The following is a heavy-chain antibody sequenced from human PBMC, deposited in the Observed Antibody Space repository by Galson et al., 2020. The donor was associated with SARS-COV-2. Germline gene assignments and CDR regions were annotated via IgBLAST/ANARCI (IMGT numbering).Heavy chain of an antibody. J-gene: IGHJ6*03. CDR2: INDDGSDK. V-gene: IGHV3-7*03. D-gene: IGHD3-10*01. Sequence: GESLKISCAASGFTFSNYWMSWVRQAPGKGLEWVAKINDDGSDKYYMTSVKGRFTISRDNAKNSLYLQMSSLRAEDTAVYFCVRDRGPATGKYYMDVWGNGTTVTVS. CDR1: GFTFSNYW. CDR3: VRDRGPATGKYYMDV.